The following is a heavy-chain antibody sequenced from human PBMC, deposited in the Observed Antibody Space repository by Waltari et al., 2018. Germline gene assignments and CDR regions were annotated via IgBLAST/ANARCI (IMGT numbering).Heavy chain of an antibody. D-gene: IGHD2-15*01. CDR3: ARGRQFVYFGY. Sequence: QVQLQESGPGLVKPSETLSLTCAVSGYSISSGYYWGWIRQPPGKGLGWIGSIYHSGSTYYNSSLKSRVTISLDTSKNQCSLKLSSVTAADTAVYHCARGRQFVYFGYWGQGTLVTVSS. CDR2: IYHSGST. V-gene: IGHV4-38-2*01. J-gene: IGHJ4*02. CDR1: GYSISSGYY.